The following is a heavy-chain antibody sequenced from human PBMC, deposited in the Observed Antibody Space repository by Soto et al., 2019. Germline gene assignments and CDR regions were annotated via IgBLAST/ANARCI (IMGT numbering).Heavy chain of an antibody. CDR1: GYTFTGYY. V-gene: IGHV1-2*04. Sequence: ASVKVSCKASGYTFTGYYMHCVRQAPGQGLEWMGWINPNSGGTNYAQKFQGWVTMTRDTSISTAYMELSRLRSDDTAVYYCARSHNYYYYYMDVWGKRTTVTVSS. J-gene: IGHJ6*03. CDR2: INPNSGGT. CDR3: ARSHNYYYYYMDV.